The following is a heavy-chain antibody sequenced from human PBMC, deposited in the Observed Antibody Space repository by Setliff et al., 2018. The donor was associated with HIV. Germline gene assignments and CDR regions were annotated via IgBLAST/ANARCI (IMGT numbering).Heavy chain of an antibody. CDR3: ARGVVRRVVIDRWFDP. CDR1: GGSFSDFY. Sequence: SETLSLTCAVFGGSFSDFYWSWIRQPPGKGLEWIGEISYSGSTVYNPSLKSRVTMSVDASKNLVSLNLNSVTAADTAIYYCARGVVRRVVIDRWFDPWGQGTPVTVSS. CDR2: ISYSGST. V-gene: IGHV4-34*01. J-gene: IGHJ5*02. D-gene: IGHD3-3*01.